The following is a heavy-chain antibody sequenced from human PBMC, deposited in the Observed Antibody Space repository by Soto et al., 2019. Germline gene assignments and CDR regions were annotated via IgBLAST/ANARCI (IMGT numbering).Heavy chain of an antibody. CDR3: ARDRGDFWSGYYNYYYYYGMDV. J-gene: IGHJ6*02. D-gene: IGHD3-3*01. V-gene: IGHV1-69*13. CDR1: GGTFSSYA. Sequence: SVKVSCKASGGTFSSYAISWVRQAPGQGLEWMGGIIPIFGTANYAQKFQGRVTITADESTSTAYMELSSLRSEDTAVYYCARDRGDFWSGYYNYYYYYGMDVWGQGTTVTVSS. CDR2: IIPIFGTA.